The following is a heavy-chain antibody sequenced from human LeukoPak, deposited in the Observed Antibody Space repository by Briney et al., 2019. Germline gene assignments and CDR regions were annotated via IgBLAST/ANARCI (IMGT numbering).Heavy chain of an antibody. CDR1: GGSFRSSSYN. CDR2: IHYTGTT. D-gene: IGHD3-3*01. V-gene: IGHV4-39*07. J-gene: IGHJ5*02. CDR3: ARDLYYDFWSGYYRFDP. Sequence: SETLSLTCTVSGGSFRSSSYNWGWIRQPPGKGLECIGSIHYTGTTYYNPSLKSRVSISADTSRNQFSLKLSSVTAADTAVYYCARDLYYDFWSGYYRFDPWGQGTLVTVSS.